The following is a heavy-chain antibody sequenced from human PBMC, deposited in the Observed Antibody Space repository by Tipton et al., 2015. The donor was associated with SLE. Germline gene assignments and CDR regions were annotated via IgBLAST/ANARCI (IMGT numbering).Heavy chain of an antibody. CDR1: GDTFTTYP. CDR3: SRMKQSSGSGFFDS. J-gene: IGHJ4*02. CDR2: INTNTGNP. Sequence: QLVQSGAEVKKPGASVKVSCKASGDTFTTYPMNWVRQAPGQGLEWMGWINTNTGNPTYAQGFTGRYVFSSDTSVSTTYLEISSLKPEDTTVYYCSRMKQSSGSGFFDSWGQGTFVSVSS. V-gene: IGHV7-4-1*02. D-gene: IGHD6-19*01.